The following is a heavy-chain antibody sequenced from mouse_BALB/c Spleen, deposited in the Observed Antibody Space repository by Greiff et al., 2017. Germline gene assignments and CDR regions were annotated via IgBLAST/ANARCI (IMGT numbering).Heavy chain of an antibody. CDR3: AREGGNSPVPY. V-gene: IGHV2-9*02. J-gene: IGHJ3*01. D-gene: IGHD2-1*01. CDR1: GFSLTSYG. Sequence: VQLQQSGPGLVAPSQSLSITCTVSGFSLTSYGVHWVRQPPGKGLEWLGVIWAGGSTNYNSDLMSRLSISKDNSKSQVFLKMNSLQTDDTAMYYCAREGGNSPVPYWGQGTLVTVSA. CDR2: IWAGGST.